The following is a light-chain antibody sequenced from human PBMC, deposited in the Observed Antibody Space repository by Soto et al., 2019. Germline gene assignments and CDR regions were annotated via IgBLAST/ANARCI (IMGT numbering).Light chain of an antibody. CDR3: QQYNSLWT. J-gene: IGKJ1*01. V-gene: IGKV1-5*03. Sequence: DIQMTQSPSTLSASVGDRVTITCRASQSISSWLAWYQQKPGKAPKLLIYKASSLESGVPSRFSGSGSGTECTLTISSLQTGDFATYYCQQYNSLWTFGQGTKVEIK. CDR2: KAS. CDR1: QSISSW.